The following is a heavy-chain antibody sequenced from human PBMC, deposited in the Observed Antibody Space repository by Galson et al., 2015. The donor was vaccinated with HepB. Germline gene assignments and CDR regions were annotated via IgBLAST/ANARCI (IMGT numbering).Heavy chain of an antibody. J-gene: IGHJ5*02. CDR1: GYTFTSYY. CDR3: ARGLFPRYCSGGSCYRGRFDP. V-gene: IGHV1-46*01. CDR2: INPSGGST. Sequence: SVKVSCKASGYTFTSYYMHWVRQAPGQGLEWMGIINPSGGSTSYAQKFQGRVTMTRDTSTSTVYMELSSLRSEDTAVYYCARGLFPRYCSGGSCYRGRFDPWGQGTLVTVSS. D-gene: IGHD2-15*01.